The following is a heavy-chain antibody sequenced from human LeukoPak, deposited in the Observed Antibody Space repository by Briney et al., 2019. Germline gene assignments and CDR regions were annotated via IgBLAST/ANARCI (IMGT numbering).Heavy chain of an antibody. J-gene: IGHJ3*02. CDR3: AREASDAFDI. V-gene: IGHV3-33*01. Sequence: PGGSLRLSCAASGFTFSSYDMHWVRQAPGKGLEWVALIWYDGSNKNYADSVKGRFTITRDDSKNTLFLEVHSLRAEDTAVYYCAREASDAFDIWGQGTMVTVSS. CDR1: GFTFSSYD. CDR2: IWYDGSNK.